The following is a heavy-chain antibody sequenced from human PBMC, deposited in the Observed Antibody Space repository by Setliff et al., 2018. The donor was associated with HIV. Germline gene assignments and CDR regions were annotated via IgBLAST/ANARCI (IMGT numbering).Heavy chain of an antibody. J-gene: IGHJ5*02. CDR2: INTYNGNT. D-gene: IGHD2-21*01. CDR1: GYNFVGYG. Sequence: RASVKVSCKASGYNFVGYGINWLRQAPGQGLEWMGWINTYNGNTKYGQKFQGSVTMTTDTSTSTVYMELRNLRSDDTAVYFCARGGPARVALLYWFDPWGQGTLVTVSS. V-gene: IGHV1-18*01. CDR3: ARGGPARVALLYWFDP.